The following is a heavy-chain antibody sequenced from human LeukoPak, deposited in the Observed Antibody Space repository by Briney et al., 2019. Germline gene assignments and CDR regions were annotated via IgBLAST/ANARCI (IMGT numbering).Heavy chain of an antibody. CDR2: ISTSSSYI. CDR1: GFSFNTYW. Sequence: GGSLRLSCAVSGFSFNTYWMTWVRQAPGKGLQWVSFISTSSSYIHNADSVKGRFTISRDNAENSLYLQMNSLRAEDTAVYYFANAAIAAARIYSYMYVWGKGDTVTVSS. V-gene: IGHV3-21*01. J-gene: IGHJ6*03. CDR3: ANAAIAAARIYSYMYV. D-gene: IGHD6-13*01.